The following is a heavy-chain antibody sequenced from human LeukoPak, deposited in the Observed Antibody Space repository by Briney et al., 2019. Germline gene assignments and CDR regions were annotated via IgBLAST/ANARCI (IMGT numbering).Heavy chain of an antibody. J-gene: IGHJ4*02. CDR3: AKDAQRGFDYSNSLEY. CDR1: QFALTHYG. CDR2: IWNDGSNQ. V-gene: IGHV3-33*06. D-gene: IGHD4-11*01. Sequence: PGKSLTLSCVALQFALTHYGMHGVRQAPGKGLDGVAVIWNDGSNQYYAESVKGRFTNPRDNSQNTLYLQMNSLRAEDTAVYYCAKDAQRGFDYSNSLEYWGQGTLVTVSS.